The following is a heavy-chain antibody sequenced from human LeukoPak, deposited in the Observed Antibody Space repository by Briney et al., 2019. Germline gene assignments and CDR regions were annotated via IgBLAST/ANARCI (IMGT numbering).Heavy chain of an antibody. V-gene: IGHV3-33*01. CDR3: ARDGCGGDCYLADY. J-gene: IGHJ4*02. CDR1: GFIFSSYG. CDR2: IWFDGSKK. Sequence: GGSLRLSCAASGFIFSSYGMHWVRQAPGKGLEWVAVIWFDGSKKYYADSVKGRITISRDDSKNTLYLQMNSLRAEDTAVYYCARDGCGGDCYLADYWGQGTPVTVSS. D-gene: IGHD2-21*02.